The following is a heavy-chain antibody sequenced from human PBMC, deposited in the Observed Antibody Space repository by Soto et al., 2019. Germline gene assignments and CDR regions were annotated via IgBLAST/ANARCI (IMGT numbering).Heavy chain of an antibody. V-gene: IGHV2-26*01. Sequence: QVTLKESGPVLVKPTETLTLTCTVSGFSLSNARMGVSWMRQPPGKALEWLAHIFSNDENSYSTSLKSRLNIPKDTSKSQVVLTMTNMDPVDTATNYCARRTGQVSVRYCITARCYFPDYRGQGTLVTVSS. J-gene: IGHJ4*02. D-gene: IGHD2-2*01. CDR2: IFSNDEN. CDR1: GFSLSNARMG. CDR3: ARRTGQVSVRYCITARCYFPDY.